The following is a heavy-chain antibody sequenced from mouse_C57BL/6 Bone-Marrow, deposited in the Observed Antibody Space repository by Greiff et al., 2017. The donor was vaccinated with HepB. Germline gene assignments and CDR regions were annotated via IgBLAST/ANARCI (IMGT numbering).Heavy chain of an antibody. CDR3: ARLRLHYYAMDY. V-gene: IGHV5-17*01. J-gene: IGHJ4*01. Sequence: DVHLVESGGGLVKPGGSLKLSCAASGFTFSDYGMHWVRQAPEKGLEWVAYISSGSSTIYYADTVKGRFTISRDNAKNTLFLQMTSLRSEDTAMYYCARLRLHYYAMDYWGQGTSVTVSS. CDR1: GFTFSDYG. CDR2: ISSGSSTI. D-gene: IGHD3-2*02.